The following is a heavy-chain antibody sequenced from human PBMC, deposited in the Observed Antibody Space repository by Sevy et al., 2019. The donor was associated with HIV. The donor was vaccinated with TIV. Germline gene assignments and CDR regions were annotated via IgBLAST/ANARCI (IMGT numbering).Heavy chain of an antibody. Sequence: GGSLRLSCAASGFTFNTHVMNWVRQAPGKGREWVSFITSSGSTKHYSDSVRGRFTISRDNAKYSLSLQMNSLRAEDTAIYYCARDLPPSATTVAHFDYWGQGTLVTVSS. V-gene: IGHV3-48*03. D-gene: IGHD4-17*01. J-gene: IGHJ4*02. CDR3: ARDLPPSATTVAHFDY. CDR2: ITSSGSTK. CDR1: GFTFNTHV.